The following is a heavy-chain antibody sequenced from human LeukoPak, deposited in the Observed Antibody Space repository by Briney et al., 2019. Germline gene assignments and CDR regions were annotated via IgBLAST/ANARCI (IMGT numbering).Heavy chain of an antibody. Sequence: ASVKVSCKASGYTFTGYYMHWVRQAPGQGLEWMGWINPNSGGTKSAQKFQGRVTMTRDTSISTAYMELSRLSSDDTAVYYCTRERNNGNDNARCDYWGQGTLVTVSS. D-gene: IGHD5-12*01. CDR1: GYTFTGYY. J-gene: IGHJ4*02. V-gene: IGHV1-2*02. CDR3: TRERNNGNDNARCDY. CDR2: INPNSGGT.